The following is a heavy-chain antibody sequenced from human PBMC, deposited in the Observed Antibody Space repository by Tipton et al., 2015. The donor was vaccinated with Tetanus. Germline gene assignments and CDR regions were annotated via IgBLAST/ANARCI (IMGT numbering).Heavy chain of an antibody. CDR1: GASISTYS. CDR2: LYFSGNT. J-gene: IGHJ6*03. D-gene: IGHD5-12*01. CDR3: ARAGEGGYDATMGFSYYYMDV. V-gene: IGHV4-59*01. Sequence: TLSLTCTVSGASISTYSWTWIRQSPGKGLEWIAYLYFSGNTNYNPSLKTRVTMSPDTSKNQVSLRLNSVTAADTAVYYCARAGEGGYDATMGFSYYYMDVWGKGTTVTVSS.